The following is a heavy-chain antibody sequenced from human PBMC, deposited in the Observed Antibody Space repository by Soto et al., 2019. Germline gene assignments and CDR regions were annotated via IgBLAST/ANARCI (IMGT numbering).Heavy chain of an antibody. CDR3: ARDPNGDYVGAFDD. V-gene: IGHV3-23*01. D-gene: IGHD4-17*01. J-gene: IGHJ4*02. CDR1: GFTFSRYA. Sequence: EVRLLESGGGLVQPGGSLRLSCVASGFTFSRYALTWVRQAPGRGLEWVSSITGSGAGTDYADSVRGRFTISRDNSENTLYLQMNSLRAEDTALYYCARDPNGDYVGAFDDWGQGTLVTVSS. CDR2: ITGSGAGT.